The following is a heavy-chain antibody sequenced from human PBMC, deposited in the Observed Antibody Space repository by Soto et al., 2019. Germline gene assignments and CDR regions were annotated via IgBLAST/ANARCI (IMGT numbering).Heavy chain of an antibody. CDR2: ISGSGGST. Sequence: GGSLRLSCAASGFTFSSYAMSWVRQAPGKGLEWVSAISGSGGSTYYADSVKGRFTISRDNSKNTPYLQMNSLTAEDTALYSSQNHNESGYAPYYCFGMDVWGQGTTITLS. CDR3: QNHNESGYAPYYCFGMDV. D-gene: IGHD5-12*01. V-gene: IGHV3-23*01. J-gene: IGHJ6*02. CDR1: GFTFSSYA.